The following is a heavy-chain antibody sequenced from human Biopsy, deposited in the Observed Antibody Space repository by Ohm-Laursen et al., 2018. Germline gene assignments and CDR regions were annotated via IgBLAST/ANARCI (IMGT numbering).Heavy chain of an antibody. V-gene: IGHV3-11*01. Sequence: SLRLSCTASGFSFSDYHMRWIRQAPGRGLEWVYYFSGGGTIYYGDSMKGRVTISRDNAKNSLYLQMHSLRAEDTAVYYCARDTRWSPYSMDVWGQGTTVTVSS. D-gene: IGHD4-23*01. CDR2: FSGGGTI. CDR1: GFSFSDYH. CDR3: ARDTRWSPYSMDV. J-gene: IGHJ6*02.